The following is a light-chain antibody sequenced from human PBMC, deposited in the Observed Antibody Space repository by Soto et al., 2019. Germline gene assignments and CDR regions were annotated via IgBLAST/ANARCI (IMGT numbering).Light chain of an antibody. CDR3: SSYTSSSKGV. Sequence: QSVLTQPASVSGSPGQSITISCTGTSCDVGGYNYVSWYQQHPGKAPKLMIYDVSNRPSGVSNRFSGSKSGNTASLTISGLQAEDEADYYCSSYTSSSKGVFGTGTKVTVL. J-gene: IGLJ1*01. V-gene: IGLV2-14*01. CDR2: DVS. CDR1: SCDVGGYNY.